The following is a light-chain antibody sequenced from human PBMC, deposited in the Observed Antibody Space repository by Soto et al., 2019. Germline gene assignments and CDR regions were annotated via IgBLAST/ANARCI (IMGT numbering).Light chain of an antibody. CDR3: QQRNDWPRT. CDR2: DAS. V-gene: IGKV3-11*01. CDR1: ENVYNY. Sequence: EIVLTPSPATLSLSPVERATLSCRASENVYNYLAWYQQIPGQPPRLLIYDASNRAAGVPARFSGSGSGTDFTLTISSLEPEDFAVYYCQQRNDWPRTFGQGTKVDIK. J-gene: IGKJ1*01.